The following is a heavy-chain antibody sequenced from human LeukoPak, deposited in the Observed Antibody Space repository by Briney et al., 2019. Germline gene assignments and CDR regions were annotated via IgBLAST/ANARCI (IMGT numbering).Heavy chain of an antibody. CDR1: GGSISSGSYY. V-gene: IGHV4-61*02. J-gene: IGHJ6*03. CDR3: ARDGPYSSSYYYYMDV. CDR2: IYTSGST. D-gene: IGHD6-13*01. Sequence: SETLSLTXTVSGGSISSGSYYWSWIRQPAGKGLEWIGRIYTSGSTNYNPSLKSRVTISVDTSKNQFSLKLSSVTAADTAVYYCARDGPYSSSYYYYMDVWGKGTTVTVSS.